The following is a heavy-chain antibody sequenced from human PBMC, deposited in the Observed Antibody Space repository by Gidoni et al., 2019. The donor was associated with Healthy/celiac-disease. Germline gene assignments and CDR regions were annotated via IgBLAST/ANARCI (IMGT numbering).Heavy chain of an antibody. Sequence: QVQLQESGPGLVKPSQTLSLTCTVSGGSISSGSYCWSWIRQPAGKGLEWIGRIYTSGSTNYNPSLKSRVTISVDTSKNQFSLKLSSVTAADTAVYYCARSCSSTSCPPLYYYYGMDVWGQGTTVTVSS. CDR2: IYTSGST. CDR3: ARSCSSTSCPPLYYYYGMDV. D-gene: IGHD2-2*01. J-gene: IGHJ6*02. V-gene: IGHV4-61*02. CDR1: GGSISSGSYC.